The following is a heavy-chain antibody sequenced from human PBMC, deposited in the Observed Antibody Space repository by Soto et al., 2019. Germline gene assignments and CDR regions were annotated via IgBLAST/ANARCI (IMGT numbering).Heavy chain of an antibody. CDR1: GFTFTSQA. V-gene: IGHV3-23*01. CDR3: AKVGLVGTAEYFHH. J-gene: IGHJ1*01. Sequence: PGGSLRLSCAASGFTFTSQAMSWVRQAPGKGLEWVSGIRGSGDNTYYADSVKGRFTISRDKSKNTLYLQMNSLRAEDTAVYYCAKVGLVGTAEYFHHWGQGTRVTVSS. CDR2: IRGSGDNT. D-gene: IGHD1-1*01.